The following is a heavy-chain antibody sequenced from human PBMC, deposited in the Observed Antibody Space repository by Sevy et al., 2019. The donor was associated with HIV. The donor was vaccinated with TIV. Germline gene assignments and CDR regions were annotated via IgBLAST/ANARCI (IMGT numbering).Heavy chain of an antibody. CDR3: ASVLGSGSYYLNY. CDR1: GFTFSSYG. D-gene: IGHD3-10*01. V-gene: IGHV3-30*02. Sequence: GGSLRLSCAASGFTFSSYGMHWVRQAPGKGLEWVAFIRYDGSNKYYADSVKGRFTISRDNSKNTLYLQMNSLRAEDTAVYYCASVLGSGSYYLNYWGQGTLVTVSS. CDR2: IRYDGSNK. J-gene: IGHJ4*02.